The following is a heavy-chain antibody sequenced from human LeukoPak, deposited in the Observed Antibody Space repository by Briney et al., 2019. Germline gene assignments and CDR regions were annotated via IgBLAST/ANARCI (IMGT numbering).Heavy chain of an antibody. Sequence: SETLSLTCTVSGGSISSYYWSWIRQPPGRGLEWIGYIYYSGSTNYNPSLKSRVTISVDTSKNQFSLKLSSVTAAETAVYYCARDAGSSRGFDYWGQGTPVTVSS. J-gene: IGHJ4*02. CDR2: IYYSGST. CDR1: GGSISSYY. CDR3: ARDAGSSRGFDY. V-gene: IGHV4-59*01. D-gene: IGHD6-13*01.